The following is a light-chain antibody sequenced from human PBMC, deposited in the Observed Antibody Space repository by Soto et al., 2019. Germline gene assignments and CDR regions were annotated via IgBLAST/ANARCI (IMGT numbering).Light chain of an antibody. CDR1: QSISSY. Sequence: DLQMTQSPSSLSASVGDRVTITCRASQSISSYLNWYQQKPGKAPKLLIYAASSLQSGVPSRFSGSGSGTDFTLTISSLQPEDFATYYCLQHNSYPLTFGGGTKVEIK. V-gene: IGKV1-39*01. CDR3: LQHNSYPLT. CDR2: AAS. J-gene: IGKJ4*01.